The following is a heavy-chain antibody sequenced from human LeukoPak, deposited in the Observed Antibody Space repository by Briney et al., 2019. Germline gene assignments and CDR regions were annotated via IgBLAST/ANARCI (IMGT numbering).Heavy chain of an antibody. Sequence: SETLSLTCTVSGGSISSSSYYWGWIRQPPGKGLEWIGSIYYSGSTYYNPSLKSRVTISVDTSKNQFSLKLSSVTAADTAVYYCARVNWNYGYYLDYWGQGTLVTVSS. CDR1: GGSISSSSYY. J-gene: IGHJ4*02. D-gene: IGHD1-7*01. CDR2: IYYSGST. V-gene: IGHV4-39*07. CDR3: ARVNWNYGYYLDY.